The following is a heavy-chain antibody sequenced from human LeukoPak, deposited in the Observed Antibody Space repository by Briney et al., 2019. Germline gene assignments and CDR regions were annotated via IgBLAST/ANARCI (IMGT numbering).Heavy chain of an antibody. V-gene: IGHV1-46*01. D-gene: IGHD2-15*01. J-gene: IGHJ4*02. CDR2: INPSGGST. CDR1: GYTFTSYY. CDR3: ARDELLVKVAARRLFDY. Sequence: ASVKVSCKASGYTFTSYYMHWVRQAPGQGLEWMGIINPSGGSTSYAQKFQGRVTMTRDTSTSTVYMELSSLRSEDTAVYYCARDELLVKVAARRLFDYWGQGTLVTVSS.